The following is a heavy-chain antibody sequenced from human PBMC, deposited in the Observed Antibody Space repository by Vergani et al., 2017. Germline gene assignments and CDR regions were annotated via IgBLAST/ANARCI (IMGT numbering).Heavy chain of an antibody. CDR1: GGSFSGYY. CDR2: INHSGST. J-gene: IGHJ5*02. CDR3: ARAPGIAAAGNWFDP. Sequence: QVQLQQWGAGLLKPSETLSLTCAVYGGSFSGYYWSWIRQPPGKGLEWIGEINHSGSTNYNPSLKSRVTISVDTSQNQFSLKLSSVTAADTAVYYCARAPGIAAAGNWFDPWGQGTLVTVSS. V-gene: IGHV4-34*01. D-gene: IGHD6-13*01.